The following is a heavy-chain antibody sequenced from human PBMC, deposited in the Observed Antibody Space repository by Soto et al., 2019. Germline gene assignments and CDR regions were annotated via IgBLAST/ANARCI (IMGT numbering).Heavy chain of an antibody. V-gene: IGHV3-21*01. D-gene: IGHD2-21*02. CDR1: GFSFSTYS. Sequence: GGSLRLACEASGFSFSTYSMHWVRQAPGKGLEWVSSIGRRSDIYYADSVKGRFTISRDNAKNSVSLQMNSLRDEDTAVYYCAREETAWPLAYGLDVWGQGTTVTVSS. CDR2: IGRRSDI. J-gene: IGHJ6*02. CDR3: AREETAWPLAYGLDV.